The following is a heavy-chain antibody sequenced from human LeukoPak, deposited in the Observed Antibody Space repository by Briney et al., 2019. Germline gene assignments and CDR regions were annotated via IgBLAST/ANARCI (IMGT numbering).Heavy chain of an antibody. CDR2: IKQDGSEK. J-gene: IGHJ6*03. V-gene: IGHV3-7*01. CDR3: ARDRRAAGDYYYYYMDV. CDR1: GFTFSSYS. D-gene: IGHD1-1*01. Sequence: PGGSLRLSCAASGFTFSSYSMSWVRQAPGKGLGWVSTIKQDGSEKYYVDSVKGRFTISRDNAKNSLYLQMNSLRAEDTAVYYCARDRRAAGDYYYYYMDVWGKGTTVTVSS.